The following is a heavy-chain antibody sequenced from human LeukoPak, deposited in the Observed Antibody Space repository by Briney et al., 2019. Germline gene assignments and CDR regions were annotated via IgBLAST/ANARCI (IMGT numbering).Heavy chain of an antibody. CDR3: ARPQKYSTGWYYDY. CDR1: GYTFTNYW. J-gene: IGHJ4*02. Sequence: GESLKISCKGSGYTFTNYWIGWVRQMPGNGLEWMGIIYPADSDVRYSPSFQGQVTISADKSISTAYLQWSSLKASDTAMYYCARPQKYSTGWYYDYWGQGTVVTVSS. CDR2: IYPADSDV. D-gene: IGHD6-19*01. V-gene: IGHV5-51*01.